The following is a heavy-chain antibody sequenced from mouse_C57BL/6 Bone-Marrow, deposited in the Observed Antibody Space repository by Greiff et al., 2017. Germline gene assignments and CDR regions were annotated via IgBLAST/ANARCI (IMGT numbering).Heavy chain of an antibody. CDR1: GYTFTSYW. Sequence: VQLQQPGAELVRPGTSVKLSCKASGYTFTSYWMHWVKQRPGQGLEWIGVIDPSDSYTNYNQKFKGKATLTVDTSSSTAYMQLSSLTSEDSAVYYCARSCRLCRGSSYWYFDVWGTGTTVTGSS. V-gene: IGHV1-59*01. CDR2: IDPSDSYT. D-gene: IGHD1-1*01. J-gene: IGHJ1*03. CDR3: ARSCRLCRGSSYWYFDV.